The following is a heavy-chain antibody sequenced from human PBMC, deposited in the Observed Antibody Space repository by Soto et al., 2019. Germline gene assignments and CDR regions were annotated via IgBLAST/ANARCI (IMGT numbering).Heavy chain of an antibody. J-gene: IGHJ4*02. CDR3: ARSLTIFGVVARFDR. CDR1: GFTFSDYA. CDR2: ISYDEANK. D-gene: IGHD3-3*01. Sequence: PGGSLRLSCAAFGFTFSDYAMQWVRQAPGKGLEWVAGISYDEANKYYADSMKGRFTISRDNSKNTLYLQINSLRADDTAVYYCARSLTIFGVVARFDRWGQGTPVTVSS. V-gene: IGHV3-30-3*01.